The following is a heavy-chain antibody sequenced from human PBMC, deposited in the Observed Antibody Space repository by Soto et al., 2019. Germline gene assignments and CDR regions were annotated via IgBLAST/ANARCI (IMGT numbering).Heavy chain of an antibody. CDR1: GFSFDDYA. D-gene: IGHD3-10*01. J-gene: IGHJ4*02. CDR3: ARDVWSRASGPPDS. CDR2: ISWNSGTI. V-gene: IGHV3-9*01. Sequence: GGSLRLSCAASGFSFDDYAMHSVRQAPGKGLEWVTGISWNSGTIGYADSVKGRFTISRDNAKNSLYLQMNSLRAEDTALYYCARDVWSRASGPPDSWGQGTLVTVSS.